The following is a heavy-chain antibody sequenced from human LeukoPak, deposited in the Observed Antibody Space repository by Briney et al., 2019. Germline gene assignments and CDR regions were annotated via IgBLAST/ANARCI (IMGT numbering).Heavy chain of an antibody. J-gene: IGHJ4*02. CDR1: GFTFSSYS. V-gene: IGHV3-66*01. Sequence: GGSLRLSCAASGFTFSSYSMNWVRQAPGKGLEWVSVIYSGGSTYYADSVKGRFTISRDNSKNTLNLQMNSLRVEDTAVYYCLIAARPITDYWGQGSLVTVSS. CDR2: IYSGGST. D-gene: IGHD6-6*01. CDR3: LIAARPITDY.